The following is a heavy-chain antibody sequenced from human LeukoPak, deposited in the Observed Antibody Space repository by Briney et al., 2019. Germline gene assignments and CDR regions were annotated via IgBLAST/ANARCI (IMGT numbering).Heavy chain of an antibody. D-gene: IGHD3-22*01. CDR2: ISDTGGRT. CDR1: GITLSNYG. V-gene: IGHV3-23*01. CDR3: AKRGVVIRVILVGFHKEAYYFDS. Sequence: GGSLRLSCAVSGITLSNYGMSWVRQAPGKGLEWVAGISDTGGRTNKAASVKGRFTISRDNPKNTLYLQMNSLRAEDTAVYFCAKRGVVIRVILVGFHKEAYYFDSWGQGALVTVSS. J-gene: IGHJ4*02.